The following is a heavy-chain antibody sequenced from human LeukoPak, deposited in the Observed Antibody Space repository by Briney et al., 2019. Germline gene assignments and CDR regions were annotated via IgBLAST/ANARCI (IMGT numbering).Heavy chain of an antibody. V-gene: IGHV3-30*18. CDR2: ISYDGSNK. Sequence: QPGGSLRLSCAASGFTFSSYGMHWVRQAPGKGLEWVAVISYDGSNKYYADSVKGRFTISRDNSKNTLYLQMNSLRAEDTAVYYCAKDGDYYDSSGYWSTPDAFDIWGQGTMVTVSS. CDR3: AKDGDYYDSSGYWSTPDAFDI. D-gene: IGHD3-22*01. CDR1: GFTFSSYG. J-gene: IGHJ3*02.